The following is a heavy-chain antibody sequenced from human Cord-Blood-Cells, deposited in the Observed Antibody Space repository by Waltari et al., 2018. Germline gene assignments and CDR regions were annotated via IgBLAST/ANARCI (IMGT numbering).Heavy chain of an antibody. D-gene: IGHD3-22*01. J-gene: IGHJ3*02. Sequence: QLQLQESGPGLVKPSETLSLTCTVSGGSIRSSSYYWGWIRQPPGKGLEWIGSIYYSGITYYNPSLKSRVTISVDTSKNQFSLKLSSVTAADTAVYYCARTVIKDDAFDIWGQGTMVTVSS. CDR3: ARTVIKDDAFDI. CDR1: GGSIRSSSYY. CDR2: IYYSGIT. V-gene: IGHV4-39*01.